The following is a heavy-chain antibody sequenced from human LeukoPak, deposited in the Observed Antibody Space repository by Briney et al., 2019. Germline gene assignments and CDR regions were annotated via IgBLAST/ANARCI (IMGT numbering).Heavy chain of an antibody. Sequence: SETLSLTCTVSGASMSDYYWSWIRQPPGKGLEWIGYIYYTGSTNYNPSLKSRVTTSVDTSKNQISLKLSSATAADSAVYYCVRRVRYFGQNDYWGQGTLVTVSS. D-gene: IGHD3-9*01. CDR2: IYYTGST. CDR3: VRRVRYFGQNDY. J-gene: IGHJ4*02. V-gene: IGHV4-59*08. CDR1: GASMSDYY.